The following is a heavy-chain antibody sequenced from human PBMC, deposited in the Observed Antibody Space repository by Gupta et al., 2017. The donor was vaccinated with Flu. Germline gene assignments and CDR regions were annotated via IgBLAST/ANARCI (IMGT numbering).Heavy chain of an antibody. CDR3: ARSVVIAATFDP. V-gene: IGHV4-39*01. J-gene: IGHJ5*02. CDR2: IYYRGFT. D-gene: IGHD2-21*01. Sequence: QLQLQESGPGQVKPSETLSLTCFVSGASISTGSYYWAWIRQPPGKSLEWIGSIYYRGFTYFNPSLKSRVSISVDTSRNQFSLNLTSVTAADTAIYYCARSVVIAATFDPWGQGRLVTVSS. CDR1: GASISTGSYY.